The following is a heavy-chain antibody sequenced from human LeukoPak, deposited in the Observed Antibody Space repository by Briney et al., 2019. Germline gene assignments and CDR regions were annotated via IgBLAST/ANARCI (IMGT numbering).Heavy chain of an antibody. V-gene: IGHV3-23*01. CDR1: GFTFSSHA. CDR2: ISGGGAST. J-gene: IGHJ4*02. CDR3: AIMPYYYDSGGYFDYFDY. Sequence: PGGSLRLSCAASGFTFSSHAMSWVRQAPGKGLEWVSVISGGGASTYYADSVKGRFTISRDNSKNTLYQQMNSLRAEDTAVYYCAIMPYYYDSGGYFDYFDYWGQGTLVTVSS. D-gene: IGHD3-22*01.